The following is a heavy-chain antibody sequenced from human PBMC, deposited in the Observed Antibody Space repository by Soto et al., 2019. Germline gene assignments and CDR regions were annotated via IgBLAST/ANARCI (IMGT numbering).Heavy chain of an antibody. J-gene: IGHJ6*02. D-gene: IGHD5-18*01. CDR2: IYPCDSDT. Sequence: GDPLKISCKASGYIFTNYWISWASQMRGKGVVGVAHIYPCDSDTRYSPSLQGHVTISADKSISTAYLQWRSLMASDTAMYYFAFHIYGSLYYCMDVVGQGTSVTVSS. CDR3: AFHIYGSLYYCMDV. V-gene: IGHV5-51*01. CDR1: GYIFTNYW.